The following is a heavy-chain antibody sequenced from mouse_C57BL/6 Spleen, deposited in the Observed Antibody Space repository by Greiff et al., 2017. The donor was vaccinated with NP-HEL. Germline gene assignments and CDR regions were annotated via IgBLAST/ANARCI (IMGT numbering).Heavy chain of an antibody. J-gene: IGHJ1*01. CDR2: INSDGGST. V-gene: IGHV5-2*01. CDR3: ARSYNDYWYFDV. CDR1: EYEFPSHD. D-gene: IGHD1-3*01. Sequence: EVQGVEPGGGLVQPGESLPFSCESNEYEFPSHDMSWVRKTPEKRLELVAAINSDGGSTYYPDTMERRFTISRDNTNKTLYLHMSSLSSAAAASYYCARSYNDYWYFDVWGPGTTVTVSS.